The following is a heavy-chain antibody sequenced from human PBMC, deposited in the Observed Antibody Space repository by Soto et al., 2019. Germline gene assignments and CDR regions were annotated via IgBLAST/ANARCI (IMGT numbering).Heavy chain of an antibody. CDR1: GFTFNNYA. Sequence: EVQLLESGGGLAQPGGSLRLSCAASGFTFNNYAMIWVRQAPGKGLEWVSAISGSGGNAFYADSVKGRFTISRDNSQDTMYLRMGCLRAEDTSISDCAIKVRGVADFPIGATFDCWGQGTLVSVSS. CDR2: ISGSGGNA. D-gene: IGHD6-13*01. V-gene: IGHV3-23*01. J-gene: IGHJ4*02. CDR3: AIKVRGVADFPIGATFDC.